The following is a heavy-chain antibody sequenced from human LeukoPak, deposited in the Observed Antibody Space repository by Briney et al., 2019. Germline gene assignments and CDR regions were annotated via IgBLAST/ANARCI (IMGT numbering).Heavy chain of an antibody. Sequence: SGPTLVNPTQTLTLTCTFSGFLLSTSGVGVGWIRQLPGKALEWLALIYWDDNKRYSPSLKNRLTITKDTSKNQVVLKMTNLDPVDTATYYCAHWESGYFHLWGRGTLVTVSS. D-gene: IGHD1-26*01. V-gene: IGHV2-5*02. CDR2: IYWDDNK. CDR1: GFLLSTSGVG. J-gene: IGHJ2*01. CDR3: AHWESGYFHL.